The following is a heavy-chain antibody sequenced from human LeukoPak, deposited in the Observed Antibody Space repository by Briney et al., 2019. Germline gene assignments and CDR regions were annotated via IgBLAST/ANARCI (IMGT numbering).Heavy chain of an antibody. CDR3: ARQTGSGMFILP. CDR1: GVSISSSNSY. J-gene: IGHJ4*02. D-gene: IGHD3-3*01. CDR2: IYYSGNT. V-gene: IGHV4-39*01. Sequence: PSETLSLTCTVSGVSISSSNSYWGWIRQPPGKGLEWIGSIYYSGNTYYNASLKSQVSISIDTSKNQFSLRLTSVTAADTAVYYCARQTGSGMFILPGGQGTLVTVSS.